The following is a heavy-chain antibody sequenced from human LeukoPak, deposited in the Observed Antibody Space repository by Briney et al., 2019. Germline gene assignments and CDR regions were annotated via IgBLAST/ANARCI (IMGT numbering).Heavy chain of an antibody. CDR3: ARVPTPEYGMDV. D-gene: IGHD2-2*01. V-gene: IGHV3-33*01. Sequence: GGSLRLSCAASGFTFSSYGMHWVRQAPGKGLEWVAVIWYDGSNKYYADSVKGRFTISRDNSKNTLYLQMNSLRAEDTAVYYCARVPTPEYGMDVWGQGTTVTVSS. J-gene: IGHJ6*02. CDR1: GFTFSSYG. CDR2: IWYDGSNK.